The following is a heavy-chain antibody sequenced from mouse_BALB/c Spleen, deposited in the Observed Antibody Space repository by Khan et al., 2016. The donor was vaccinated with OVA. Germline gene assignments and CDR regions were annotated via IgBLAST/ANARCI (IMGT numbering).Heavy chain of an antibody. CDR1: GYSITTDYA. J-gene: IGHJ2*01. CDR3: ARVYGGDFDY. Sequence: QLKESGPGLVNPSQSLSLTCTVTGYSITTDYAWNWIRQFPGNKLEWMGYISYSGNTKYNPSLKSRISITRDTSKNQFFLQLKSVTTEDTARYYCARVYGGDFDYWGQGTTLTVSS. D-gene: IGHD1-1*01. CDR2: ISYSGNT. V-gene: IGHV3-2*02.